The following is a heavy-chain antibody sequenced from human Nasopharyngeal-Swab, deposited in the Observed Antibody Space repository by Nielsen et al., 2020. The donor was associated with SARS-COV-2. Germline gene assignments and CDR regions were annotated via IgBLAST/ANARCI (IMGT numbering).Heavy chain of an antibody. V-gene: IGHV3-30*03. CDR3: ARSLGGSYYSGLDY. J-gene: IGHJ4*02. D-gene: IGHD1-26*01. CDR2: ISYDGSNK. Sequence: GESLKISCAASGFTFSSYGMHWVRQAPGKGLEWVAVISYDGSNKYYADSVKGRFTISGDNSKNTLYLQMNSLRAEDTAVYYCARSLGGSYYSGLDYWGQGTLVTVSS. CDR1: GFTFSSYG.